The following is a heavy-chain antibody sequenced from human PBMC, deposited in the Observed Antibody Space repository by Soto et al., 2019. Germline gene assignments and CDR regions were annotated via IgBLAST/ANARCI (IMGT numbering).Heavy chain of an antibody. CDR1: GFTFSSYG. CDR3: AKDHPYSSIAAAGPFDY. CDR2: ISYDGSNK. J-gene: IGHJ4*02. V-gene: IGHV3-30*18. D-gene: IGHD6-13*01. Sequence: GGSLRLSCAASGFTFSSYGMHWVRQAPGKGLEWVAVISYDGSNKYYADSVKGRFTISRDNSKNTLYLQMNSLRAEDTAVYYCAKDHPYSSIAAAGPFDYWGQGTLVTVSS.